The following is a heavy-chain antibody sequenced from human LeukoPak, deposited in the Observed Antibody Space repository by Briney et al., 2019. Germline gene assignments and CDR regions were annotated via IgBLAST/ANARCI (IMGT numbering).Heavy chain of an antibody. CDR1: GGSISSGSYY. D-gene: IGHD6-13*01. J-gene: IGHJ4*02. CDR2: IYTSGST. Sequence: PSQTLSLTCTVSGGSISSGSYYWSWIRQPAGKGLEWIGRIYTSGSTNYNPSLKSRVTISVDTSKNQFSLKLSSVTAADTAVYYCVKAARSSWYYSDYWGQGTLVTVSS. CDR3: VKAARSSWYYSDY. V-gene: IGHV4-61*02.